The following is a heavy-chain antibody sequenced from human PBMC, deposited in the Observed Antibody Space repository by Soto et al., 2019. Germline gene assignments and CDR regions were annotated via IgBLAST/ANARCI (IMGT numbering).Heavy chain of an antibody. Sequence: SETLSLTCMVSGGSISSHYWSWIRQPPGKGLEWVGYFYYTGSTSYNPSLQSRVTMSVDTSKNQFSLRLNSVTAADTAVYYCASALYCSGGSCSFDPWGQGTLVTVSS. D-gene: IGHD2-15*01. CDR2: FYYTGST. CDR3: ASALYCSGGSCSFDP. CDR1: GGSISSHY. J-gene: IGHJ5*02. V-gene: IGHV4-59*11.